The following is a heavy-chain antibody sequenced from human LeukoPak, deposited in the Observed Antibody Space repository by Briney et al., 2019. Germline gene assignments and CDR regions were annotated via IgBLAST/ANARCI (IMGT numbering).Heavy chain of an antibody. CDR3: AKRGVVIRVILVGFHKEAYYFDS. CDR1: GITLSNYG. CDR2: ISDRGGRT. Sequence: GGSLRLSCAVSGITLSNYGLSWVRQAPGKGLEWVAGISDRGGRTNYADSVKGRFTISRDNPKNTLYLQMNSLRAEDTAVYFCAKRGVVIRVILVGFHKEAYYFDSWGQGALVTVSA. V-gene: IGHV3-23*01. J-gene: IGHJ4*02. D-gene: IGHD3-22*01.